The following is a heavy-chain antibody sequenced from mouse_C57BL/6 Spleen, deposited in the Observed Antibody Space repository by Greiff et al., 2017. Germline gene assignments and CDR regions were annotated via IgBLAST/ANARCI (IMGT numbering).Heavy chain of an antibody. J-gene: IGHJ4*01. D-gene: IGHD1-1*01. V-gene: IGHV1-53*01. CDR3: ARFNYGSSYENAMDY. CDR1: GYTFPSYW. Sequence: QVQLQQPGTELMKPGASVKLSCKAPGYTFPSYWTHRVTQRPGQGLDWIGNINPSNGGTNYNEKFKSKATLTVDKSSSTAYMQLSSLTSEDSAVYYCARFNYGSSYENAMDYLRQGTSVTVSS. CDR2: INPSNGGT.